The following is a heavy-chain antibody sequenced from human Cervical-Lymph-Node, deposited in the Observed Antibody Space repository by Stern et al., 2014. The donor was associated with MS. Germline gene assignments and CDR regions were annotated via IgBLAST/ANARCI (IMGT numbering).Heavy chain of an antibody. J-gene: IGHJ4*02. Sequence: VQLVESGGGLVKPGGSLRLSCAVSASTFSAYRINWVRHAPGQGLEWVASIRGGTGSTYYADSVKGRFAISRDNDKKSLYLHMTTLRVEDTAIYYCTTRDNYGDYWGQGTRVTVSS. CDR3: TTRDNYGDY. V-gene: IGHV3-21*01. CDR2: IRGGTGST. CDR1: ASTFSAYR. D-gene: IGHD3-16*01.